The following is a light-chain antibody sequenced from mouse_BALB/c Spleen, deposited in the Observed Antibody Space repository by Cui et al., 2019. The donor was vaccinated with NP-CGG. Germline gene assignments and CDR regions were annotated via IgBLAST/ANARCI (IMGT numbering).Light chain of an antibody. CDR2: GTN. CDR3: ALWYSNHWV. Sequence: HALLTQETALTTPPGETVTLTCRSSTGAVTTSNYANWVQEKPDHLFTGLIGGTNNRAPGVPARFSGSLIGDKAALTITGARTEDEAIYFCALWYSNHWVFGGGTKLTVL. V-gene: IGLV1*01. J-gene: IGLJ1*01. CDR1: TGAVTTSNY.